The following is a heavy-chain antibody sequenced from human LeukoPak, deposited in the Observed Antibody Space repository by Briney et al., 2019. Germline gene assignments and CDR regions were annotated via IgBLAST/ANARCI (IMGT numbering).Heavy chain of an antibody. J-gene: IGHJ6*02. CDR1: GFTFSSYS. CDR2: ISSSSSYI. Sequence: GGSLRLSCAASGFTFSSYSMNWVRQAPGKGLEWVSSISSSSSYIHYADSVKGRFTISRDNAKNSLYLQMNSLRAEDTAVYYCAREAYYYGMDVWGQGTTVTVSS. CDR3: AREAYYYGMDV. V-gene: IGHV3-21*01.